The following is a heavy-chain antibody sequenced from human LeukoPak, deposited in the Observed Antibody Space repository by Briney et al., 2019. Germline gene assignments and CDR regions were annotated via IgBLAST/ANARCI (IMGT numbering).Heavy chain of an antibody. CDR3: ARDRGIAAADHYYFDY. CDR2: ISYDGSNK. J-gene: IGHJ4*02. D-gene: IGHD6-13*01. CDR1: GYTFSSYA. Sequence: SCKASGYTFSSYAMHWVRQAPGKGLEWVAVISYDGSNKYYADSVKGRFTISRDNSKNTLYLQMNSLRAEDTAVYYCARDRGIAAADHYYFDYWGQGTLVTVSS. V-gene: IGHV3-30-3*01.